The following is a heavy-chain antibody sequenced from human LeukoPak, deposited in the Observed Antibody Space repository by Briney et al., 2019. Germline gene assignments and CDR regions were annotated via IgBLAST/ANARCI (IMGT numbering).Heavy chain of an antibody. V-gene: IGHV4-59*08. CDR1: GGSMSNYY. CDR3: ARHGGYSSPYLH. CDR2: IYYSGTT. J-gene: IGHJ1*01. Sequence: SETLSLTCTVSGGSMSNYYWSWILQPPGKGLECMGYIYYSGTTNYNPSLKSRVTISVDTSKNQFSLWLSSVTAADTAVYYCARHGGYSSPYLHWGQGTLVTVSS. D-gene: IGHD6-13*01.